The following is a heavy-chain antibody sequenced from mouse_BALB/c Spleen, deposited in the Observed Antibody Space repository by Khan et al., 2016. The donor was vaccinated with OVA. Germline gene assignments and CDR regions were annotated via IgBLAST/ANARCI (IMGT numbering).Heavy chain of an antibody. CDR2: ISYSGST. D-gene: IGHD1-2*01. CDR1: GYSITSGYG. Sequence: EVQLQESGPGLVKPSQSLSLTCTVTGYSITSGYGWNWIRQFPGNNLEWMGYISYSGSTNYNPSLKSRISITRETSKNQFFLQLNSGTTEDTATYYCARTARIKYWGQGTTLTVSS. CDR3: ARTARIKY. V-gene: IGHV3-2*02. J-gene: IGHJ2*01.